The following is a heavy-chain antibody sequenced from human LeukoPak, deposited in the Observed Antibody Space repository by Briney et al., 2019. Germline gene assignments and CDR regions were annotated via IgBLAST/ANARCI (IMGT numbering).Heavy chain of an antibody. CDR3: ASGVGATLPLDY. Sequence: GESLKISCKASGYSFTNYWIGWVRQMPGKGLEWMGIIFPGDSDTTYSPSFQGQVTISADKSINTAYLQWSSLKASDTAMYYCASGVGATLPLDYWGQGTLVTVSS. J-gene: IGHJ4*02. CDR2: IFPGDSDT. V-gene: IGHV5-51*01. CDR1: GYSFTNYW. D-gene: IGHD1-26*01.